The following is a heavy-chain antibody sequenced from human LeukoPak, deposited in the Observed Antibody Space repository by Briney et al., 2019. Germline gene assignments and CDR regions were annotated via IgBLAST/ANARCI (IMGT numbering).Heavy chain of an antibody. V-gene: IGHV3-7*01. J-gene: IGHJ5*02. CDR2: IKQDESEK. Sequence: PGGSLRLSCAASGFTLSNFWMAWVRQAPEKGLEWVANIKQDESEKQYVASVRGRFSISRDNARNLLYLQMNRLRAEDTAVYYCARDRGIAADGTVGWFDPWGQGTLVTVSS. D-gene: IGHD6-13*01. CDR1: GFTLSNFW. CDR3: ARDRGIAADGTVGWFDP.